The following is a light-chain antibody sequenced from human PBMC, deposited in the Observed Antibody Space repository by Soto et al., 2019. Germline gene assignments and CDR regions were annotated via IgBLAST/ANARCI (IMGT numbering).Light chain of an antibody. CDR3: SSYAGSNNYV. CDR1: SSDVGGYNY. J-gene: IGLJ1*01. CDR2: EVS. V-gene: IGLV2-8*01. Sequence: ALTQPPSASGSPGQSVTISCTGTSSDVGGYNYVSWYQQHPGKAPKLMIYEVSERPSGVPDRFSGSKSGNTASLTVSGLQAEDEADYYCSSYAGSNNYVFGTGTKLTVL.